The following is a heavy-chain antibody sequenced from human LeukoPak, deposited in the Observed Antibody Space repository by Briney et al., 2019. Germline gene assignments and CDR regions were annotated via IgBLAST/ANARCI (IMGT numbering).Heavy chain of an antibody. CDR2: IHYSGST. J-gene: IGHJ4*02. V-gene: IGHV4-30-4*01. CDR1: GDSISSGDHY. Sequence: SQTLSLTCTVSGDSISSGDHYWSWIRQPPGKGLEWLGYIHYSGSTYYNPSLKSRVIISGGMSKNQFSLSLNSLTAADSAMYYCARAAAGTNSWYYFDYWGQGTLVTVSS. CDR3: ARAAAGTNSWYYFDY. D-gene: IGHD6-19*01.